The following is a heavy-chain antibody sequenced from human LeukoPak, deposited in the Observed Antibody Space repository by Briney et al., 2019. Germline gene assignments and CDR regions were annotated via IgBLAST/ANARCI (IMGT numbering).Heavy chain of an antibody. CDR1: GDSVSSNSAA. Sequence: SQTLSLTCAISGDSVSSNSAAWNWLRQSPSRGPEWLGRTYYRSKWYNDYAVSVKSRITINPDTSKNQFSLQLNSVTPEDTAVYYCAREDPRSLNSSSWYWGQGTLVTVSS. J-gene: IGHJ4*02. CDR3: AREDPRSLNSSSWY. V-gene: IGHV6-1*01. D-gene: IGHD6-13*01. CDR2: TYYRSKWYN.